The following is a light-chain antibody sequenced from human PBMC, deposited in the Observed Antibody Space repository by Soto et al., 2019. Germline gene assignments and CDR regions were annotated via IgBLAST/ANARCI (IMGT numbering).Light chain of an antibody. CDR1: QSISSW. V-gene: IGKV1-5*01. CDR3: QQYNSPMYT. CDR2: DAS. Sequence: DIQMTQSPSTLSASVGDRVTITCRASQSISSWLAWYQQKPGKAPKPLIYDASSLVSGVPSRFSGSGSGTEFTLTISSLQPDDFATYYCQQYNSPMYTFGQGTKLEIK. J-gene: IGKJ2*01.